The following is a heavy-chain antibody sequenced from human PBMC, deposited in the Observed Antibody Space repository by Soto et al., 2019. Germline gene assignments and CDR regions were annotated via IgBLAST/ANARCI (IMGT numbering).Heavy chain of an antibody. CDR2: INHSGST. Sequence: SETLSLTCAVYGGSFSGYYWSWIRQPPGKGLEWIGEINHSGSTNYNPSLKSRVTISVDTSKNQFSLKLSSVTAADTAVYYCARGRAGALDYCGQGTLVTVSS. CDR3: ARGRAGALDY. J-gene: IGHJ4*02. V-gene: IGHV4-34*01. D-gene: IGHD6-19*01. CDR1: GGSFSGYY.